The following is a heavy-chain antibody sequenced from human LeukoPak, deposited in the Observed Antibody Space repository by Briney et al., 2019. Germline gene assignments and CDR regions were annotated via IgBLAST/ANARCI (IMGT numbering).Heavy chain of an antibody. Sequence: SETLSLTCTVSGGSISSYYWSWIRQPPGKGLEWIGYIYYSGSTNYNPSLKSRVTISVDTSKNQFSLKLSSVTAADTAVYYCARARVLWFGELPFDYWGQGTLVTVSS. CDR3: ARARVLWFGELPFDY. J-gene: IGHJ4*02. CDR2: IYYSGST. D-gene: IGHD3-10*01. CDR1: GGSISSYY. V-gene: IGHV4-59*01.